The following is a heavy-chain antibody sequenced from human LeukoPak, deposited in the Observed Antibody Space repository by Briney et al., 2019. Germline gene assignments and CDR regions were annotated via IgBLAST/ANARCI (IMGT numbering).Heavy chain of an antibody. J-gene: IGHJ6*03. CDR2: ISAYNGNT. D-gene: IGHD4-11*01. V-gene: IGHV1-18*04. CDR1: GYTLTSYY. Sequence: ASVKVSCKASGYTLTSYYMHWVRQAPGQGLEWMGWISAYNGNTNYAQKLQGRVTMTTDTSTSTAYMELRSLRSDDTAVYYCAATVNYYYYMDVWGKGTTVTVSS. CDR3: AATVNYYYYMDV.